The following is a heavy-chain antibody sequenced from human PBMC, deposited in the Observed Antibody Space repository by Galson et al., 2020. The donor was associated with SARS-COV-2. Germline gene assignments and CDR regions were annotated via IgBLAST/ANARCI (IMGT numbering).Heavy chain of an antibody. Sequence: SQASETLSLTCAVYGESFSGHYWSWIRQPPGKGLEWIGEINHSGSTNYNPSFKSRVTLSVDTSKNQFSLKLISVTAADTAVYYCARGGGLVATVDYWGQGTLVTVSS. CDR1: GESFSGHY. CDR3: ARGGGLVATVDY. J-gene: IGHJ4*02. CDR2: INHSGST. D-gene: IGHD3-10*01. V-gene: IGHV4-34*01.